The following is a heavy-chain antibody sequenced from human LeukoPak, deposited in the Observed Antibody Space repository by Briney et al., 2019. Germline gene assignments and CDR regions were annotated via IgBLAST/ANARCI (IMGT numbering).Heavy chain of an antibody. CDR2: IYYSGST. CDR3: ARVSDSSGYNYWFDP. Sequence: SETLSLTCTVSGYSISSGYYWGWIRQPPGKGLEWIGSIYYSGSTYYNPSLKSRVTISVDTSKNQFSLKLSSVTAADTAVYYCARVSDSSGYNYWFDPWGQGTLVTVSS. V-gene: IGHV4-38-2*02. CDR1: GYSISSGYY. J-gene: IGHJ5*02. D-gene: IGHD3-22*01.